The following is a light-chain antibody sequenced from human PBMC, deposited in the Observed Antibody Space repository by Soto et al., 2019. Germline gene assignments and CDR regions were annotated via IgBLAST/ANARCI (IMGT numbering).Light chain of an antibody. J-gene: IGKJ2*01. Sequence: EIVVTQSPGTLSLSPGERATLSCRASQSVISSYLAWYQQKPGQAPRHLIYGASSRATGIQDRFSGSGSGTDFAVTISGLEAEDGAVYYWQQYGGSSYSFGQGTKLEIK. V-gene: IGKV3-20*01. CDR3: QQYGGSSYS. CDR1: QSVISSY. CDR2: GAS.